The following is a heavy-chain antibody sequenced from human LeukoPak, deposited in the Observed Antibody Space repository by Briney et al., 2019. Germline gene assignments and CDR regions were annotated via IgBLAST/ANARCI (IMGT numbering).Heavy chain of an antibody. CDR2: ISPVGSNK. CDR1: GFAFSTYY. CDR3: ARGDSSGHHDF. D-gene: IGHD3-22*01. Sequence: GGSLRLSCAASGFAFSTYYIHWVRQAPAKGLEGLAVISPVGSNKYFADSVNDRFTISRENPKNTIFLQMNSLRVEDTSIYYCARGDSSGHHDFWGQGALVTVSS. J-gene: IGHJ4*02. V-gene: IGHV3-30*03.